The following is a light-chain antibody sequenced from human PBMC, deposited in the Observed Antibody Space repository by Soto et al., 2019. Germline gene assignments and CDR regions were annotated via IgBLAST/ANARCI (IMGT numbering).Light chain of an antibody. J-gene: IGLJ2*01. Sequence: QSVLTQPPSVSGAPGQRVTISCSGSTSNFGAGYDVNWYQQLPGTAPKLLIYANSDRPSGVPDRFSGSKSGTSASLAITGLRAEDEADYFCQSYDTSLTVVFGGGTKLHRP. CDR1: TSNFGAGYD. CDR2: ANS. V-gene: IGLV1-40*01. CDR3: QSYDTSLTVV.